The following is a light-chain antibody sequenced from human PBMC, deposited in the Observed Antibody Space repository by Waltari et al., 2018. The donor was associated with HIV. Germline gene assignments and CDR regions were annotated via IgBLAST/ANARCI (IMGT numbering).Light chain of an antibody. V-gene: IGLV2-14*01. CDR3: SSYSRSGTLV. CDR1: SSDVGGYNY. Sequence: QSALTQPASVSGSPGQSITISCTGTSSDVGGYNYVSWYQQHPGKAPKLMIYAVSNRASGVPNRFSGSKSGNTASLVISGCQSEDEGDYYCSSYSRSGTLVFGGGTTLTVL. CDR2: AVS. J-gene: IGLJ2*01.